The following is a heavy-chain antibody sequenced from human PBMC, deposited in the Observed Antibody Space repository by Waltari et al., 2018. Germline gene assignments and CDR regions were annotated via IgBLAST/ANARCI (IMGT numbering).Heavy chain of an antibody. CDR1: GGSISSHY. CDR2: IYYSGRT. CDR3: ARESIVATNPYGMDV. J-gene: IGHJ6*02. V-gene: IGHV4-59*11. Sequence: QVQLQESGPGLVKPSETLSLTCTVSGGSISSHYWRWIRQPPGKGLEWIGYIYYSGRTNYNPSLKSRVTISVDTSKNQFSLKLSSVTAADTAVYYCARESIVATNPYGMDVWGQGTTVTVSS. D-gene: IGHD5-12*01.